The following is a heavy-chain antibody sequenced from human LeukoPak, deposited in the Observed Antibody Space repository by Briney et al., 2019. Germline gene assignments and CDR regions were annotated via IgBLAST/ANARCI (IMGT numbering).Heavy chain of an antibody. CDR2: ISAYNGNT. CDR1: GYTFTSYG. V-gene: IGHV1-18*01. D-gene: IGHD1-1*01. Sequence: ASVKVSCKASGYTFTSYGISWVRQAPGQGLEWMGWISAYNGNTNYAQKLQGRVTMTTDTSTSTAYMELSSLRSEDTAVYYCARVTERARTGAFDIWGQGTMVTVSS. CDR3: ARVTERARTGAFDI. J-gene: IGHJ3*02.